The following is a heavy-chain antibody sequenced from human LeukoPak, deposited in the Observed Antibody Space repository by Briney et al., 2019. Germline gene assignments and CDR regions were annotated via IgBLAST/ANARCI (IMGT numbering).Heavy chain of an antibody. V-gene: IGHV3-48*04. Sequence: GGSLRLSCAASGFTFSSFGMSWIRQAPGKGLEWVSYISSSGSTIYYADSVKGRFTISRDNAKNSLYLQMNSLRAEDTAVYYCARSEGYGSGGFDYWGQGTLVTVSS. CDR2: ISSSGSTI. CDR1: GFTFSSFG. J-gene: IGHJ4*02. D-gene: IGHD3-10*01. CDR3: ARSEGYGSGGFDY.